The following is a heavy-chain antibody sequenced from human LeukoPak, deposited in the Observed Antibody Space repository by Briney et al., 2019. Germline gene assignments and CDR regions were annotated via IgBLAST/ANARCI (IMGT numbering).Heavy chain of an antibody. CDR2: ISGSSSTR. Sequence: GGSLRLSCAASGFTFSSYSMNWVRQAPGKGLEWVSYISGSSSTRYYADSVKGRFTISRDNAKNSLYLQMSSLRAEDTSVYYCARYGDYGAFDIWGQGTMVTVSS. J-gene: IGHJ3*02. CDR3: ARYGDYGAFDI. D-gene: IGHD4-17*01. CDR1: GFTFSSYS. V-gene: IGHV3-48*01.